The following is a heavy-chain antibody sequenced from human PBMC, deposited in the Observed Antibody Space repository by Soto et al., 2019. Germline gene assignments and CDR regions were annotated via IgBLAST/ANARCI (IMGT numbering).Heavy chain of an antibody. Sequence: TGGSLRLSCAASGFTFSNYEMNWVRQAPGKGLEWVSYISSGGSSIYYADSVKGRFTISRDNAKNSLYLQMNSLRAEDTAVYYCARGGYYYDNSGYFAAFDIWGRGTMVTVSS. CDR1: GFTFSNYE. CDR3: ARGGYYYDNSGYFAAFDI. J-gene: IGHJ3*02. D-gene: IGHD3-22*01. CDR2: ISSGGSSI. V-gene: IGHV3-48*03.